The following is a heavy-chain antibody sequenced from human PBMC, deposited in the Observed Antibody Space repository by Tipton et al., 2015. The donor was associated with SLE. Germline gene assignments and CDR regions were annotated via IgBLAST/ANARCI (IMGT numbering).Heavy chain of an antibody. CDR3: ARDSSPPYYYCYMDV. CDR1: GFTVSSNY. CDR2: IYSGGST. V-gene: IGHV3-53*05. J-gene: IGHJ6*03. Sequence: SLRLSCAASGFTVSSNYMSWVRQAPGKGLEWVSVIYSGGSTYYADSVKGRFTISRDNSKNTLYLQMNSLRAEDTAVYYCARDSSPPYYYCYMDVWGKGTTVTVSS. D-gene: IGHD6-6*01.